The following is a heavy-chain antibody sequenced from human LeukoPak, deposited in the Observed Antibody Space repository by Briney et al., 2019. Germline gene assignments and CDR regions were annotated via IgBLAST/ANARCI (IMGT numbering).Heavy chain of an antibody. V-gene: IGHV3-11*01. Sequence: GGSLRLSCAASGFTFSDYYMSWIRQAPGKGLEWVSYISSSGSTIYYADSVKGRFTISRDNAKNSLYLQMNSLRAEDTAVYYCAREGFTYYDFWSGYYTFDYWGQGTLVTVSS. D-gene: IGHD3-3*01. CDR1: GFTFSDYY. CDR3: AREGFTYYDFWSGYYTFDY. CDR2: ISSSGSTI. J-gene: IGHJ4*02.